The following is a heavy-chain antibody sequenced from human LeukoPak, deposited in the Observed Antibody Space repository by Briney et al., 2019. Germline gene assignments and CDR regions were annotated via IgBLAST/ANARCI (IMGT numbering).Heavy chain of an antibody. V-gene: IGHV4-59*02. CDR2: IDDSGNT. CDR1: GGSVNNYF. D-gene: IGHD6-13*01. J-gene: IGHJ4*02. CDR3: ARGIAAADY. Sequence: PSETLSLTCTVSGGSVNNYFWSWIRRPPGKGLEWIGYIDDSGNTDYNPSLKSRFTISVDTSKNQFSLKLSSVTAADTAVYYCARGIAAADYWGQGTLVTVSS.